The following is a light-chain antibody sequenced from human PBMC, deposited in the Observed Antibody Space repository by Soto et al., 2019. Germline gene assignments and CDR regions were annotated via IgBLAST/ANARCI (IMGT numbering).Light chain of an antibody. CDR2: AAS. V-gene: IGKV1-39*01. CDR3: QQSYSTLFT. CDR1: QTIIRY. Sequence: DIQMTQSPSSLSASVGDRVTITCRASQTIIRYLNWYQQKPGRAPNLLIYAASRLHTGVPSRFSASGSGTEFTLTISSLQPEDSATYYCQQSYSTLFTFGPGTRGEIK. J-gene: IGKJ3*01.